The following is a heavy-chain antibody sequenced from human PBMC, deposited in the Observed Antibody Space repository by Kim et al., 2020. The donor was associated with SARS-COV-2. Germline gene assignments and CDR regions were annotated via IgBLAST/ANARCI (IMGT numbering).Heavy chain of an antibody. CDR2: IYPGDSDT. J-gene: IGHJ6*02. Sequence: GESLKISCKGSGYSFTSYWIGWVRQMPGKGLEWMGIIYPGDSDTRYSPSFQGQVTISADKSISTAYLQWSSLKASDTAMYYCARGHYCSGGSCYRADYYYYGMDVWGQGTTVTVSS. V-gene: IGHV5-51*01. D-gene: IGHD2-15*01. CDR3: ARGHYCSGGSCYRADYYYYGMDV. CDR1: GYSFTSYW.